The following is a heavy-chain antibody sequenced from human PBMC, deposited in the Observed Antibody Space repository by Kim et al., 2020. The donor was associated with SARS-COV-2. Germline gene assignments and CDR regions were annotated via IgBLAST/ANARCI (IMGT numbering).Heavy chain of an antibody. CDR3: VRGIPSA. D-gene: IGHD2-21*01. Sequence: DGSAKFYVDPVKGRFTISRDNAKNSVLLQMNSLRAEDTAVYYCVRGIPSAWGQGTLVTVSS. J-gene: IGHJ5*02. V-gene: IGHV3-7*04. CDR2: DGSAK.